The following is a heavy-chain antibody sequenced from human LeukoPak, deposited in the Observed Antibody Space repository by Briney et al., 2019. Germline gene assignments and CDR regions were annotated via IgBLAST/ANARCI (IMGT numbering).Heavy chain of an antibody. D-gene: IGHD6-19*01. CDR3: ARQPGYSSGIGP. V-gene: IGHV4-59*08. CDR1: GGSISSYY. CDR2: IYYSGST. Sequence: SETLSLTCTVSGGSISSYYWSWIRQPPGKGLEWIGYIYYSGSTNYNPSLKSRVTISVDTSKNQFSLKLSSVTAADTAVYYCARQPGYSSGIGPWGQGTLVTVSS. J-gene: IGHJ5*02.